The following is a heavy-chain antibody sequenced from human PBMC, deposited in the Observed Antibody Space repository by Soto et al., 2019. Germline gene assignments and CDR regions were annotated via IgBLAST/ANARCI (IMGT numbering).Heavy chain of an antibody. CDR1: GFTFGSYT. CDR3: ARGTGYFDF. Sequence: EVQLVESGGGLVKPGGSLRLSCAASGFTFGSYTMNWVRQAPGRGLEWVSSVSAGSSSIYYADSVKGRLTISRDNARNSLYLQLNSPRAEDTAVYYCARGTGYFDFWGQGTLVTVSS. J-gene: IGHJ4*02. V-gene: IGHV3-21*01. D-gene: IGHD1-1*01. CDR2: VSAGSSSI.